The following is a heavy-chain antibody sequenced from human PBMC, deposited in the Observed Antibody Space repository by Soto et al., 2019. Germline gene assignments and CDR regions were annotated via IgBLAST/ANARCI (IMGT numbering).Heavy chain of an antibody. D-gene: IGHD6-13*01. V-gene: IGHV3-30*18. CDR2: ISYDGSNK. J-gene: IGHJ6*02. Sequence: PGGSLRLSCAASGFTFSSYGMHWVRQAPGKGLEWVAVISYDGSNKYYADSVKGRFTISRDNSKNTLYLQMNSLRAEDTAVYYCAKDGSPYSSSWYTHYYYYYGMDVWGQGTTVTAP. CDR3: AKDGSPYSSSWYTHYYYYYGMDV. CDR1: GFTFSSYG.